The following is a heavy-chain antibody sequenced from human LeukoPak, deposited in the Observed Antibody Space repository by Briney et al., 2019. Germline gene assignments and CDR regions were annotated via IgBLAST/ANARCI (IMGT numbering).Heavy chain of an antibody. CDR1: GFTFSSYS. Sequence: GGSLRLSCEASGFTFSSYSVNWVRQAPGKGLEWVSSMSSSSRHIYYADSVQGRFTISRDNAKNSLYLQMNSLRAEDTAVYYCAKDLADLGYYYDSSGYREKPDYWGQGTLVTVSS. D-gene: IGHD3-22*01. CDR2: MSSSSRHI. J-gene: IGHJ4*02. V-gene: IGHV3-21*01. CDR3: AKDLADLGYYYDSSGYREKPDY.